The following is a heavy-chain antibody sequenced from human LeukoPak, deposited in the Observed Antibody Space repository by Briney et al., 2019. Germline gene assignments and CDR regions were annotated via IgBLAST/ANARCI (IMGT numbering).Heavy chain of an antibody. CDR3: AKELDTMFFDY. D-gene: IGHD5-18*01. Sequence: GGSLRLSCATSGFNFDRYTIHWVRQAPGKGLEWVSLAGWAGGTTFYSDSVRGRFTISRDSGRKSVYLQVNSLTTDDTAFYFCAKELDTMFFDYWGQGALVTVSS. J-gene: IGHJ4*02. CDR1: GFNFDRYT. V-gene: IGHV3-43*01. CDR2: AGWAGGTT.